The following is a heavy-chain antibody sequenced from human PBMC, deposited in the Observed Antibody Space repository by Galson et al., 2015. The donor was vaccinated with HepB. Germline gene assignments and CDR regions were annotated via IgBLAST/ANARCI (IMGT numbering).Heavy chain of an antibody. J-gene: IGHJ4*02. D-gene: IGHD2-15*01. CDR2: ISWNSDKI. V-gene: IGHV3-9*01. CDR1: GFFFDDNP. CDR3: ARGDCSGPICYIKS. Sequence: SLRLSCAASGFFFDDNPMHWVRQTPGRGLEWVSGISWNSDKIAYADSVKGRFTISRDNAEKSLSREMKNLGPEDTAMYYCARGDCSGPICYIKSWGQGILVTVSS.